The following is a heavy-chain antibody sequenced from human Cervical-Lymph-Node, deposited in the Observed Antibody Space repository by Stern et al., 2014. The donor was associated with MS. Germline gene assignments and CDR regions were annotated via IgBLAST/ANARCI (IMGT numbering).Heavy chain of an antibody. Sequence: QLQLQESGPGLVKPSQTLSLTCTVSGGSFSSGGYYWSWIRQHPGKGLEWIGYTNYSGSAYYNPSLKSPVTISVDTSKNQFSLKLSSVTAADTAVYYCARRVPYYFDYWGQGTLVTVSS. CDR2: TNYSGSA. CDR3: ARRVPYYFDY. V-gene: IGHV4-31*01. J-gene: IGHJ4*02. CDR1: GGSFSSGGYY.